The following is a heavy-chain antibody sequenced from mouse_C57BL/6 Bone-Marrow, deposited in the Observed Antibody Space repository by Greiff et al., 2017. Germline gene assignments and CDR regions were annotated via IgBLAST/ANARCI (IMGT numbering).Heavy chain of an antibody. CDR1: CYAFSSSW. V-gene: IGHV1-82*01. CDR3: AVKDFDY. J-gene: IGHJ2*01. Sequence: QVQLQQSGPELVKPGASVQISCKASCYAFSSSWMNWVQQRPGTGLAWLGRIYPGDGDTNSNGNFTGKATLTADKSSSTTYMQRSSLTSEDSAVYFCAVKDFDYWGQGTTLTVSS. CDR2: IYPGDGDT.